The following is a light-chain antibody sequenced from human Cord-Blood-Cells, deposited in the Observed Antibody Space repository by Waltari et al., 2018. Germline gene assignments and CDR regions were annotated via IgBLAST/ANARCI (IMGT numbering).Light chain of an antibody. CDR3: QQDYSTPPT. CDR1: QSVLYSSNNKNY. Sequence: DIVMTQSPDSLAVSLGERATINCKSSQSVLYSSNNKNYLAWYQQKPGQPPKLVIYWASTRESGVLDRFSGSGSGTDFTLTISSLQAEDVAVYYCQQDYSTPPTFGQGTKVEIK. CDR2: WAS. V-gene: IGKV4-1*01. J-gene: IGKJ1*01.